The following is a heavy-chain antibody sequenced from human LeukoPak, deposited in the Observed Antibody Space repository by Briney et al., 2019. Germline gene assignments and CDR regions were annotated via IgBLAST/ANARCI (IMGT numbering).Heavy chain of an antibody. CDR3: AKCGTTCYANAFYI. D-gene: IGHD2-2*01. CDR2: ISGSGGDT. CDR1: GFTFSSYA. V-gene: IGHV3-23*01. Sequence: GGSLRLSCAASGFTFSSYAMSWVRQAPGKGLEWVSAISGSGGDTEYADSVKGRLTISRDNSKNTLYMQMNSLRAEDAAVYYCAKCGTTCYANAFYIWGQGTMVTVSS. J-gene: IGHJ3*02.